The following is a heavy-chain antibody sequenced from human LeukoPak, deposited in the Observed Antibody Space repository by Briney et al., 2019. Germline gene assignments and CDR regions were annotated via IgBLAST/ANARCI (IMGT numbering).Heavy chain of an antibody. D-gene: IGHD6-13*01. J-gene: IGHJ4*02. Sequence: PGGSLRLSCAASGFTFSSYSMNWVRQAPGKGLEWVSSISSSSSYIYYADSVKGRFTISRDNAKNSLYLQMNSLRAEDTPVYYCASAGIAAAGAHFDYWGQGTLVTVSS. CDR3: ASAGIAAAGAHFDY. CDR1: GFTFSSYS. CDR2: ISSSSSYI. V-gene: IGHV3-21*01.